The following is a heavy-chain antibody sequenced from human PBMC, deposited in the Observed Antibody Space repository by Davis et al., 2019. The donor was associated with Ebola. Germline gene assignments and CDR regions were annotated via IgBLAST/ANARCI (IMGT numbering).Heavy chain of an antibody. J-gene: IGHJ6*02. V-gene: IGHV3-73*01. D-gene: IGHD6-19*01. Sequence: PGGSLRLSCAASGFTFSGSAMHWVRQASGKGLEWVGRIRSKANSYATAYAASVKGRFTISRDDSKNTAYLQMNGLKTEDTAVYYCEVAVAGTGYMDVWGQGTTVTVSS. CDR3: EVAVAGTGYMDV. CDR2: IRSKANSYAT. CDR1: GFTFSGSA.